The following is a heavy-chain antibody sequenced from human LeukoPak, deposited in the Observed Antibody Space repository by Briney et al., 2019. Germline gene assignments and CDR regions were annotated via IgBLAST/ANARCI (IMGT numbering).Heavy chain of an antibody. Sequence: ASVKVSCKASGYTFTSYYMHWVRQAPGQGLEWMGIINPSGGSTSYAQKFQGRVTMTRDTSTSTVYMELSSLRPEDTAVYYCARRRYPYCSSTSCGAAAGNWFDPWGQGTLVTVSS. CDR3: ARRRYPYCSSTSCGAAAGNWFDP. CDR2: INPSGGST. D-gene: IGHD2-2*01. V-gene: IGHV1-46*01. CDR1: GYTFTSYY. J-gene: IGHJ5*02.